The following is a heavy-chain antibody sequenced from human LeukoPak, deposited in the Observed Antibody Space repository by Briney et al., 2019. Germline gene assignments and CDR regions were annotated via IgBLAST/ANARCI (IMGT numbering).Heavy chain of an antibody. CDR2: TRFDGKNK. CDR3: AKQGRRGYSYARSYYFDY. CDR1: GFTFSRYG. V-gene: IGHV3-30*02. J-gene: IGHJ4*02. D-gene: IGHD5-18*01. Sequence: PGGSLRLSCAASGFTFSRYGMHWVRQAPGKGLEWVSFTRFDGKNKYYADSVKGRFTISKDSSKNTLDLQMNSLRVEDTAVYYCAKQGRRGYSYARSYYFDYWGQGTLVTVSS.